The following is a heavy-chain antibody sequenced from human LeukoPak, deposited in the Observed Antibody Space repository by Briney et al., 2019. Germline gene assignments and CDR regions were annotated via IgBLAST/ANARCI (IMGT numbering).Heavy chain of an antibody. J-gene: IGHJ4*02. CDR3: ARLGRGGDWGTFDY. CDR2: IYTSGST. D-gene: IGHD2-21*02. Sequence: SETLSLTCTVSGGSISSYYWSWIRQPPGKGLEWIGYIYTSGSTNYNPSLKSRVTISVDTSKNQFSLKLSSVTAADTAVYYCARLGRGGDWGTFDYWGQGTLVTVSS. V-gene: IGHV4-4*09. CDR1: GGSISSYY.